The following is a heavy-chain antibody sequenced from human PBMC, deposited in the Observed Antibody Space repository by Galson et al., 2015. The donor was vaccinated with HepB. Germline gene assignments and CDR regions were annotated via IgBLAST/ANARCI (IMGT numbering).Heavy chain of an antibody. Sequence: SLRLSCAASGFTFSIYSFNWVRQAPGKGLEWVSSIDSSSTYIFYADSVKGRFTISRDDAKNTLYLQMNSLRAEDTAVYYCAKDLSSYDSSGAVDYWGQGTLVTVSS. CDR1: GFTFSIYS. CDR2: IDSSSTYI. J-gene: IGHJ4*02. D-gene: IGHD3-22*01. V-gene: IGHV3-21*04. CDR3: AKDLSSYDSSGAVDY.